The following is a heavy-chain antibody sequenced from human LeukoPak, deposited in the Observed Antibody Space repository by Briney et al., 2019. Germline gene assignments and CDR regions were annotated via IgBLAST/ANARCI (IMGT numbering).Heavy chain of an antibody. CDR1: GASISNYY. V-gene: IGHV4-59*01. CDR3: VRGGDGGYYFDY. D-gene: IGHD3-10*01. CDR2: YYYGGST. J-gene: IGHJ4*02. Sequence: SETLSLTCTVSGASISNYYWTWIRQPPGKGLEWIGYYYYGGSTEYNPSHKSRVTISVDTFKNQFSLKLSSVTAADTAVYYCVRGGDGGYYFDYWGQGALVTVSS.